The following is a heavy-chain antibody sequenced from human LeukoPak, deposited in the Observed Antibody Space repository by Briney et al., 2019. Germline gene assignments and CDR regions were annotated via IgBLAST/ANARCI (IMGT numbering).Heavy chain of an antibody. CDR3: AKDILDI. CDR2: MKSRTYGGTT. J-gene: IGHJ3*02. Sequence: GGSLRLSCTASGFTFGDYAMSWVRQAPGKGLEWVGFMKSRTYGGTTEYAPSVKGRFTISRDDSKSIAYLQMNSLKTEDTAVYYCAKDILDIWGQGTLVTVSS. V-gene: IGHV3-49*04. CDR1: GFTFGDYA.